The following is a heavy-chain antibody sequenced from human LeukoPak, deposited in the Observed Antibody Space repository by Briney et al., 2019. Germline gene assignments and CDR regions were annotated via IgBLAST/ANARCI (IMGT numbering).Heavy chain of an antibody. Sequence: GRSLRLSCAASGFTFSSYAMHWVRQAPGKGLEWVAVISYDGSNKYYADSAKGRFTISRDNSKNTLYLQMNSLRAEDTAVYYCARGRGSSGWCLGYWGQGTLVTVSS. CDR3: ARGRGSSGWCLGY. CDR1: GFTFSSYA. J-gene: IGHJ4*02. D-gene: IGHD6-19*01. CDR2: ISYDGSNK. V-gene: IGHV3-30-3*01.